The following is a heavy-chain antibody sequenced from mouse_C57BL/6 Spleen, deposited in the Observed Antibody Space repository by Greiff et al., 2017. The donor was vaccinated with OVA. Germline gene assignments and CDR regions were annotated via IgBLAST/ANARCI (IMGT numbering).Heavy chain of an antibody. Sequence: EVQLQESGPELVKPGASVKMSCKASGYTFTDYNMHWVKQSHGKSLEWIGYINPNNGGTSSNQKFKGKATLTVTKSSSTAYMELRSLTSEDSAVYYCALYDYSGSSPWFAYWGQGTLVTVSA. CDR2: INPNNGGT. D-gene: IGHD1-1*01. J-gene: IGHJ3*01. CDR1: GYTFTDYN. CDR3: ALYDYSGSSPWFAY. V-gene: IGHV1-22*01.